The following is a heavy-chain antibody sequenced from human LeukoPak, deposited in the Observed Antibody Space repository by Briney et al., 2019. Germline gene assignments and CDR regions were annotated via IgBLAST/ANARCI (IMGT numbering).Heavy chain of an antibody. CDR1: GGTFSSYA. J-gene: IGHJ4*02. CDR3: ARAAMNLDGYNWWYFDY. V-gene: IGHV1-69*13. Sequence: SVKVSCKASGGTFSSYAISWVRQAPGQGLEWMGGIIPIFGTANYAQKFQGRVTITADESTSAAYMELSGLRSEDTAVYYCARAAMNLDGYNWWYFDYWGQGTLVTVSS. D-gene: IGHD5-24*01. CDR2: IIPIFGTA.